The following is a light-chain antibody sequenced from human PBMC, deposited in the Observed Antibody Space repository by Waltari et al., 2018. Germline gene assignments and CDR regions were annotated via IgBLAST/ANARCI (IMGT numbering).Light chain of an antibody. CDR3: AAWDDTLNGVV. Sequence: QSVLTQSPSASGTPGQRVTISCSGSSSNIGSDQVNWYQHLPGTAPKLLIHNNNERPSGVPDRFSGSKSGTAASLAISGLQFEDEGDYYCAAWDDTLNGVVFGGGTTLTVL. CDR1: SSNIGSDQ. V-gene: IGLV1-44*01. J-gene: IGLJ3*02. CDR2: NNN.